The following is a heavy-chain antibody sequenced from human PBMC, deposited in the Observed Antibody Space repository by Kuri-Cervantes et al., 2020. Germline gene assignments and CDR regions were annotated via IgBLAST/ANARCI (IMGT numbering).Heavy chain of an antibody. V-gene: IGHV3-21*03. D-gene: IGHD5-12*01. CDR2: ISGNSSDL. CDR3: ARGVSGYDLPLDY. Sequence: GESLKISWAASGFTFSDYSMNWVRQAPGKGLEWVSSISGNSSDLYYADSVKSRFTISRDNAKNSVFLQMNSLRAEDTAVYYCARGVSGYDLPLDYWGQGTLVTVSS. J-gene: IGHJ4*02. CDR1: GFTFSDYS.